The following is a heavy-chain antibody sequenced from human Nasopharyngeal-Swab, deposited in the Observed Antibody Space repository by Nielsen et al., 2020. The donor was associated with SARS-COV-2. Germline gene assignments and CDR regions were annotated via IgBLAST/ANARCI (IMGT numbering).Heavy chain of an antibody. CDR2: ISRSGGTK. J-gene: IGHJ5*02. V-gene: IGHV3-48*03. CDR3: ARGVYDSSGYYYP. CDR1: GFTFSSYE. D-gene: IGHD3-22*01. Sequence: LSLTCAASGFTFSSYEMNWVRQAPGKGLEWVSYISRSGGTKYYADSVKGRFTISRDNAKNSLYLQMNSLRAEDTAVYYCARGVYDSSGYYYPWGQGTLVTVSS.